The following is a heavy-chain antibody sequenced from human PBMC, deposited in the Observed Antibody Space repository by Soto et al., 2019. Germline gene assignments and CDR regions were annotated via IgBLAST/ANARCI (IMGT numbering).Heavy chain of an antibody. CDR2: IIPIFGTA. Sequence: SVKVSCKASGGTFSSYAISWVRQAPGQGLEWMGGIIPIFGTANYAQKFQGRVTITADESTSTAYMELSSLRSEDMAVYYCAGGSSWYHWFDPWGQGTLVTVSS. CDR1: GGTFSSYA. V-gene: IGHV1-69*13. D-gene: IGHD6-13*01. J-gene: IGHJ5*02. CDR3: AGGSSWYHWFDP.